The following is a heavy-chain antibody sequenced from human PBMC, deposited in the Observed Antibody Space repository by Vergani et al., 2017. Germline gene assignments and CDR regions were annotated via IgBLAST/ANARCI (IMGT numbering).Heavy chain of an antibody. CDR3: TRQVVYDSSGYSDY. CDR2: IRSKANSYAT. J-gene: IGHJ4*02. D-gene: IGHD3-22*01. Sequence: EVQLVESGGGLVQPGGSLKLSCAASGFTLSGSAMHWVRQASGKGLEWVGRIRSKANSYATAYAASVKGRFTISRDDSKNTAYLQMNSLKTEDTAVYYCTRQVVYDSSGYSDYWGQGTLVTVSS. V-gene: IGHV3-73*01. CDR1: GFTLSGSA.